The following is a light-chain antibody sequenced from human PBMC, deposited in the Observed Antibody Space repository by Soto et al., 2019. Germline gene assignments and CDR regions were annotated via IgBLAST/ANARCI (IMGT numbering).Light chain of an antibody. J-gene: IGKJ1*01. V-gene: IGKV3-11*01. CDR1: QSVSSY. CDR3: QHRSSGPGT. Sequence: ELVLTQSPATLSLSPGERATLSCRASQSVSSYLAWYQHQVGQAPRLLIYDASNRATGIPARFSGRGAGTDFTLTSSSLEPEDVAVYYCQHRSSGPGTFGQGTKVEIK. CDR2: DAS.